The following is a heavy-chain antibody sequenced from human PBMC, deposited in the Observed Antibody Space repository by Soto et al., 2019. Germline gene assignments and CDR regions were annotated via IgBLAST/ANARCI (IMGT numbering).Heavy chain of an antibody. CDR1: GDTFTDYA. Sequence: QVHLVQSGAEVKKPGASVKVSCKASGDTFTDYAIHWVRQAPRQRLEWLAWINPGNGDTQYSQKFHGRVTLTRDTSATTAYMELSSLRSEDTSVYFCAGGVGATAATFDYWGQGTLVTVSS. J-gene: IGHJ4*02. V-gene: IGHV1-3*01. CDR2: INPGNGDT. CDR3: AGGVGATAATFDY. D-gene: IGHD1-26*01.